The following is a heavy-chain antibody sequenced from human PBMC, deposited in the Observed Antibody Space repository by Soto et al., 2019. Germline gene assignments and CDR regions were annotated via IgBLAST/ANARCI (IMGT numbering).Heavy chain of an antibody. D-gene: IGHD1-7*01. J-gene: IGHJ3*02. CDR1: GDSTSSRSYF. Sequence: QLRLQESGPGLVKPSETLSLTCSVSGDSTSSRSYFWGWIRQPPGKGLEWIGSIYYSGSTYYNPSIKSRVTISIDTSKNQFSLKLTSMTAADTAVYYCARRNSEHKGNAFDIWGQGTMVTVSS. V-gene: IGHV4-39*01. CDR3: ARRNSEHKGNAFDI. CDR2: IYYSGST.